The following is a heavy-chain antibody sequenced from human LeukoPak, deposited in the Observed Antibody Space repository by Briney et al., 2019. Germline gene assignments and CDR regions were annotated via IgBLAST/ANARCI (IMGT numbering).Heavy chain of an antibody. D-gene: IGHD2/OR15-2a*01. J-gene: IGHJ6*03. V-gene: IGHV4-39*07. CDR2: IYYSGST. Sequence: SETLSLTCTVSGSSISSSSYYWGWIRQPPGKGLEWIGSIYYSGSTYYNPSLKSRVTISVDTSKNQFSLKLSSVTAADTAVYYCARVRLAYFPYMDVWGKGTTVTVSS. CDR3: ARVRLAYFPYMDV. CDR1: GSSISSSSYY.